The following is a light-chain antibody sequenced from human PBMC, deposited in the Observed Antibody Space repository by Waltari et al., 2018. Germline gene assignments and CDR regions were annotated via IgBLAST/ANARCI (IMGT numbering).Light chain of an antibody. CDR2: QNN. V-gene: IGLV1-51*01. J-gene: IGLJ3*02. CDR3: AAWDNSLNTGV. CDR1: ASNIGSNY. Sequence: QSVLTQPPSVSAAPGQKVTISCSGSASNIGSNYVSWYQQVPGTAPKLLIYQNNKRLSVTPDRFSGSKSGTSATLDITTLQTGDEADYYCAAWDNSLNTGVFGGRTKLTVL.